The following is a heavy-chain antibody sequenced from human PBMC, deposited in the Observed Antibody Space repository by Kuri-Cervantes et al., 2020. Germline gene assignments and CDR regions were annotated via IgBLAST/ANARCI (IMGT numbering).Heavy chain of an antibody. CDR2: IYYSGST. CDR3: ARYVGGWYSRDYYGMDV. J-gene: IGHJ6*02. V-gene: IGHV4-59*12. D-gene: IGHD6-19*01. CDR1: GGSISSYY. Sequence: GSLRLSCTVSGGSISSYYWSWIRQPPGKGLEWIGYIYYSGSTNYNPSLKSRVTISVDKSKNQFSLKLSSVTAADTAVYYCARYVGGWYSRDYYGMDVWGQGTTVTVSS.